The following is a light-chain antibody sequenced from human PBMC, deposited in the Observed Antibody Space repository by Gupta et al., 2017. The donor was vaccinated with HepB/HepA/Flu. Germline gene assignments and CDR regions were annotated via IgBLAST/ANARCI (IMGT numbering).Light chain of an antibody. CDR3: QAWDSSTAV. J-gene: IGLJ2*01. CDR1: KLGDKY. Sequence: SYELTQPPSVSVSPGQTASITCSGDKLGDKYACWYQQKPGQSPVLVIYQDSKRPSGIPERFSGSNSGNTATLTISGTQARDEADYYCQAWDSSTAVFGGGTKLTVI. CDR2: QDS. V-gene: IGLV3-1*01.